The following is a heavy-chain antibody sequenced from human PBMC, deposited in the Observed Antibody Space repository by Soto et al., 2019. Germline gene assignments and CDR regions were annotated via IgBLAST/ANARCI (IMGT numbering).Heavy chain of an antibody. CDR2: INPSGGST. CDR1: GYTFTSYY. Sequence: ASVKVSCKASGYTFTSYYMHWVRQAPGQGLEWMGIINPSGGSTSYAQKFQGRVTMTRDTSTSTVYMELSSLRSEDTAVYYGARVQVYGQPLYYYYGMAVGAQGSTVPVSS. CDR3: ARVQVYGQPLYYYYGMAV. V-gene: IGHV1-46*01. D-gene: IGHD3-10*01. J-gene: IGHJ6*02.